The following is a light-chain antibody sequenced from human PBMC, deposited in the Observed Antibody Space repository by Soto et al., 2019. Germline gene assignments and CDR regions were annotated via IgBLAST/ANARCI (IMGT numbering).Light chain of an antibody. J-gene: IGLJ3*02. V-gene: IGLV4-69*01. CDR1: SGHSSYA. CDR3: QTWGTGIRV. Sequence: QLVLTQSPSASASLGASVKLTCTLSSGHSSYAIAWHQQQPEKGPRYLMKVNSDGSHSKGDGTPDRFSGSGSGAERYLTISSLQSEDEADYYCQTWGTGIRVFGGGTQLTVL. CDR2: VNSDGSH.